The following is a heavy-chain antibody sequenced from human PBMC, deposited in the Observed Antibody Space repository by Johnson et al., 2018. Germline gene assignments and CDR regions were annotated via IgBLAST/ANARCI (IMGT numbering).Heavy chain of an antibody. Sequence: QVQLVESGAEVKKPGASVKVSCKASGYTFTSYDINWVRQATGPGLEWMGWMNPNSGNTGYAQKFQGRVTMTRNTSISTAYMELSSLRSEDTAVYYCASSYDYGDLGAFDIWGEGTMVTVSS. D-gene: IGHD4-17*01. CDR3: ASSYDYGDLGAFDI. CDR1: GYTFTSYD. J-gene: IGHJ3*02. CDR2: MNPNSGNT. V-gene: IGHV1-8*01.